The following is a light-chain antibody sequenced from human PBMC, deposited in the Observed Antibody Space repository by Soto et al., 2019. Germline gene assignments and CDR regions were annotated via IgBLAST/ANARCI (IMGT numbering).Light chain of an antibody. V-gene: IGKV2-30*02. J-gene: IGKJ1*01. CDR3: MQSTHWPPT. Sequence: DVVMTQSPLSLPVTLGQPASISCQSSQSLVHSDGKAFLSWFQQRQGQSPRRLIYKVSNRDSGVPDRFSGSGSDTDFTLKISRMESEDVGVYYCMQSTHWPPTLGQGTKLELK. CDR1: QSLVHSDGKAF. CDR2: KVS.